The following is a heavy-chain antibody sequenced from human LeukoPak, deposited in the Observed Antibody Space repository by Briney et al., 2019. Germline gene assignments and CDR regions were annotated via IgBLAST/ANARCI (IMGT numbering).Heavy chain of an antibody. D-gene: IGHD1-26*01. CDR2: ISGSGGST. Sequence: GGTLRLSCAASGFTFSSYGMSWVRQAPGKGLEWVSAISGSGGSTYYADSVKGRFTISRDNSKNTLYLQMNSLRAEDTALYYCAKDRNSGNYYQTGDFHYWGQGTLVTVSS. J-gene: IGHJ4*02. V-gene: IGHV3-23*01. CDR3: AKDRNSGNYYQTGDFHY. CDR1: GFTFSSYG.